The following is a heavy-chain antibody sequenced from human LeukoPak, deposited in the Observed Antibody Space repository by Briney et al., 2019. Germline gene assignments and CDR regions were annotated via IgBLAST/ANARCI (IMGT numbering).Heavy chain of an antibody. CDR1: GFTFSSYD. D-gene: IGHD1-26*01. CDR2: IGTAGDT. J-gene: IGHJ4*02. V-gene: IGHV3-13*01. Sequence: GGSLRLSCAPSGFTFSSYDMHWVRQATGKGLEWVSAIGTAGDTYYPGSVKGRFTISRENAKNSLYLQMNSLRAEDTAVYYCAREGVGATRSSFDYWGQGTLVTVSS. CDR3: AREGVGATRSSFDY.